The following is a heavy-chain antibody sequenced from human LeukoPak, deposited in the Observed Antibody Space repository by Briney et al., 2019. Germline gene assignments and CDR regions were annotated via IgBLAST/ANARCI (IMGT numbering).Heavy chain of an antibody. CDR3: AGSTEIADTNRKYYFDY. J-gene: IGHJ4*02. Sequence: PGGSLRLSCAASGFTFSSYSMNWVRQPPGKGLEWIGEINHSGSTNYNPSLKGRVTISVDTSKNQFSLKLSSVTAADTAVYYCAGSTEIADTNRKYYFDYWGQGTLVTVSS. CDR1: GFTFSSYS. V-gene: IGHV4-34*08. D-gene: IGHD6-13*01. CDR2: INHSGST.